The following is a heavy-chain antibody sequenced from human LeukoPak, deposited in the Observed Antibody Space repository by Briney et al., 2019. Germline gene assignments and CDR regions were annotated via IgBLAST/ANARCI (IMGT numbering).Heavy chain of an antibody. CDR1: GFTFTNYA. Sequence: GGSLRLACAASGFTFTNYAMTWVRQAPGKGLEWVSVISGSGSNTDYADSVKGRFTISRDNSKNTLSLQMNSLRADDTAIYYCANHRTPDRYHWNYFDYWGQGTLVTVSS. V-gene: IGHV3-23*01. J-gene: IGHJ4*02. CDR3: ANHRTPDRYHWNYFDY. D-gene: IGHD1-20*01. CDR2: ISGSGSNT.